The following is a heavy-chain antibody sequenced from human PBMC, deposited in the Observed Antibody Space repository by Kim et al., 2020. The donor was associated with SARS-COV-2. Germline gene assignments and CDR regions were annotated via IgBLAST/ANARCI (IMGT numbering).Heavy chain of an antibody. D-gene: IGHD6-19*01. CDR3: ARDSGYIDF. CDR2: GST. J-gene: IGHJ4*02. Sequence: GSTNYNPSPKSRVTMSVDPSNNHFSLNLYSGTAADTAVYFCARDSGYIDFWGQGTLVTVSS. V-gene: IGHV4-4*06.